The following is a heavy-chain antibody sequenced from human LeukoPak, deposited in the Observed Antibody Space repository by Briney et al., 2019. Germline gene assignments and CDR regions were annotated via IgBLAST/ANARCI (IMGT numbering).Heavy chain of an antibody. CDR1: GFTFSSYS. CDR3: ARPYYDFRSGPNRGSFDY. J-gene: IGHJ4*02. CDR2: ISSSSSYI. D-gene: IGHD3-3*01. Sequence: GGSLRLSCAASGFTFSSYSMNWVRQAPGKGLEWVSSISSSSSYIYYADSVKGRFTISRDNAKNSLYLQMNSLRAEDTAVYYCARPYYDFRSGPNRGSFDYWGQGTLVTVSS. V-gene: IGHV3-21*01.